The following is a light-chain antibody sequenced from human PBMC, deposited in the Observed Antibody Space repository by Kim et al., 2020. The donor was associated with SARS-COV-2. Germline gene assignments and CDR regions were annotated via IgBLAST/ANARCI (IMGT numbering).Light chain of an antibody. V-gene: IGKV1-9*01. J-gene: IGKJ4*01. CDR1: QGISSY. Sequence: ASVGDRVTITCRASQGISSYLAWYQHKPGQAPKLLIHAASTLQTGVPSRFSGSGSGTEFTLTISSLQPEDFATYYCQRLNSYPLTFGGGTKVDIK. CDR3: QRLNSYPLT. CDR2: AAS.